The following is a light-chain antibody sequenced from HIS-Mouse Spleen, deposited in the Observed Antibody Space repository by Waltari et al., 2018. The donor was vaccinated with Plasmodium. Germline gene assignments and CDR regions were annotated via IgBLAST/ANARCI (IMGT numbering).Light chain of an antibody. CDR2: AAS. Sequence: DIQMTQSPSSLSASVGDRVTMAWGAGQSISSYLNWYQQKPGKAPKLLIYAASSLQSGVPSRFSGSGSGTDFTLTISSLQPEDFATYYCQQSYSTPPTFGGGTKVEIK. J-gene: IGKJ4*01. CDR1: QSISSY. V-gene: IGKV1-39*01. CDR3: QQSYSTPPT.